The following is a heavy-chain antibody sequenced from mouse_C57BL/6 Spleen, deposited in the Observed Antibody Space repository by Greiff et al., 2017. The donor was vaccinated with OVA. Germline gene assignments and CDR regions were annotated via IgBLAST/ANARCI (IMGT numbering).Heavy chain of an antibody. D-gene: IGHD1-1*01. J-gene: IGHJ1*03. CDR3: AGQGDYYVSILWYFDV. CDR1: GFTFSDYG. V-gene: IGHV5-17*01. CDR2: ISSGSSTI. Sequence: EVMLVESGGGLVKPGGSLKLSCAASGFTFSDYGMHWVRQAPEKGLEWVAYISSGSSTIYYADTVKGRFTISRDNAKNTLSLQMTSLRSEDTAMYYCAGQGDYYVSILWYFDVWGTGTTVTVSS.